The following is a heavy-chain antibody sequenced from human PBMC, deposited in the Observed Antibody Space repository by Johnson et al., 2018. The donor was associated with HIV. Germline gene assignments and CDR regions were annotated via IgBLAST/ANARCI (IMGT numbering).Heavy chain of an antibody. CDR1: GFTFSSNV. J-gene: IGHJ3*02. CDR3: TVPASIAVAGLGAFDI. D-gene: IGHD6-19*01. CDR2: IIGGSGGST. Sequence: VQLVESGGGVVRPGGSLRLSCAASGFTFSSNVMSWVRQAPGKGLAWVATIIGGSGGSTYFADSVKGRFTISRDDSKNTAYLQMNSRKTEDTAVYSCTVPASIAVAGLGAFDIWGQGTMVTVSS. V-gene: IGHV3-23*04.